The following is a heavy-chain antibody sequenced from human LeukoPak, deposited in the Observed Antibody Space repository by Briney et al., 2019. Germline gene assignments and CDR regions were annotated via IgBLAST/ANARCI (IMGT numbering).Heavy chain of an antibody. V-gene: IGHV3-30*02. Sequence: PGGSLRLSCAASGFTFSSYGMHWVRQAPGKGLEWVAFIRYDGSNKYYADSVKGRLTISRDNSKNTLYLQMNSLRAEDTAVYYCAKDPQAVAGTNWFDPWGQGTLVIVSS. CDR2: IRYDGSNK. J-gene: IGHJ5*02. D-gene: IGHD6-19*01. CDR1: GFTFSSYG. CDR3: AKDPQAVAGTNWFDP.